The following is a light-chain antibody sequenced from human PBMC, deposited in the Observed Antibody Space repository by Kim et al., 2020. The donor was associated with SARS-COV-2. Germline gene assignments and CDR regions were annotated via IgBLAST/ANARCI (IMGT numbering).Light chain of an antibody. J-gene: IGLJ2*01. CDR2: QDS. Sequence: SYELTQPPSVSVSPGQTASITCSGDKLGDKYACWYQQKPGQSPVLVIYQDSKRPSGIPERFSGSNSGTTATLTFSGTQAMDEADYYCQAWDSSTVVFGGGTKLTFL. CDR3: QAWDSSTVV. V-gene: IGLV3-1*01. CDR1: KLGDKY.